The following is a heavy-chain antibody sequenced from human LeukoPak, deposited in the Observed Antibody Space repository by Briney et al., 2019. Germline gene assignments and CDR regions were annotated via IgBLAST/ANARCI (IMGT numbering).Heavy chain of an antibody. J-gene: IGHJ6*03. Sequence: GGSLRLSCAASGFTFSDYYMSWIRQAPGKGLEWVANIKQDGSEKYYVDSVKGRFTISRDNAKNSLYLQMNSLRAEDTAVYYCARVGGSYFLDVWGKGTTVTVSS. V-gene: IGHV3-7*01. CDR1: GFTFSDYY. CDR3: ARVGGSYFLDV. D-gene: IGHD1-26*01. CDR2: IKQDGSEK.